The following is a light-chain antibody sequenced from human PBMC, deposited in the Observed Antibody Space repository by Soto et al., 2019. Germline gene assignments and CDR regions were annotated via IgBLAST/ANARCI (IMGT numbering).Light chain of an antibody. V-gene: IGKV3-15*01. Sequence: EIVMTQSPATLSVSPGERATLSCRVSQSVSSNLAWYQQKPGQAPRLLIYGASTRATGIPARFSGSGSGTEFTLTISSLQSEDFAVYYCQQYNNWPLRFGQGTKLEIK. CDR1: QSVSSN. J-gene: IGKJ2*03. CDR3: QQYNNWPLR. CDR2: GAS.